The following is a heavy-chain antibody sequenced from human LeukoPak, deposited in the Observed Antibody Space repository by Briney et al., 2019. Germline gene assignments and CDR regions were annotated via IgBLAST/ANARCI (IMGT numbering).Heavy chain of an antibody. CDR2: IKQDGSEK. CDR1: GGSISSSSYY. J-gene: IGHJ6*02. Sequence: ETLSLTCTVSGGSISSSSYYWGWIRQAPGKGLEWVANIKQDGSEKYYVDSVKGRFTISRDNAKNSLYLQMNSLRAEDTAVYYCARDNSSGWLLYYYYGMDVWGQGTTVTVSS. CDR3: ARDNSSGWLLYYYYGMDV. V-gene: IGHV3-7*01. D-gene: IGHD6-19*01.